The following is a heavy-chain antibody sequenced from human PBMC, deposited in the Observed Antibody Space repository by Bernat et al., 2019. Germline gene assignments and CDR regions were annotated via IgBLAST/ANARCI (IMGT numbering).Heavy chain of an antibody. Sequence: EVQLLESGGGLVQPGGSLRLSCAASGFTFSSYAMSCVRQAPGKGLEWVSAISGSGGSTYYADSVKGRFTISRDNSKNTLYLQMNSLRAEDTAVYYCARAIMTPWSPCDIWGQGTMVTVAS. CDR1: GFTFSSYA. CDR3: ARAIMTPWSPCDI. J-gene: IGHJ3*02. V-gene: IGHV3-23*01. CDR2: ISGSGGST. D-gene: IGHD3-16*01.